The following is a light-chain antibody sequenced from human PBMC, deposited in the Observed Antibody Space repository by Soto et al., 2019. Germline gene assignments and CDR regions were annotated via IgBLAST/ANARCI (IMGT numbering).Light chain of an antibody. V-gene: IGLV1-51*02. CDR2: ENN. J-gene: IGLJ3*02. CDR3: GTWDSSLSVWV. CDR1: TSNTGSNY. Sequence: QSVLTQPPSVSAAPGQKVTISCSGSTSNTGSNYISWYQQLPGTAPKLLIYENNKRPSGIPDRFSGSKSGTSATLGITGLQTGDEADYYCGTWDSSLSVWVFGGGTKLTAL.